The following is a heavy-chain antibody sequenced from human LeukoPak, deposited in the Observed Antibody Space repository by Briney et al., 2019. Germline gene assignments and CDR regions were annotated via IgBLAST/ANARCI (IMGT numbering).Heavy chain of an antibody. CDR3: ARGQRWLQLSN. Sequence: PSETLSLTCTVSGGSISSYYWSWIRQPPGKGLEWIGYIYYSGSTNYNPSLKSRVTISVDTSKNQFSLKLSSVTAADTAVYYCARGQRWLQLSNWGQGTLVTVSS. V-gene: IGHV4-59*01. CDR2: IYYSGST. J-gene: IGHJ4*02. D-gene: IGHD5-24*01. CDR1: GGSISSYY.